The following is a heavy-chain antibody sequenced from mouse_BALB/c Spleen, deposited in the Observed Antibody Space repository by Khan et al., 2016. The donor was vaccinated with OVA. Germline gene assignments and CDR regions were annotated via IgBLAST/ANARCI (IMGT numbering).Heavy chain of an antibody. CDR1: GFTFSSYS. CDR2: ISSAGDYT. V-gene: IGHV5-6*01. D-gene: IGHD4-1*01. J-gene: IGHJ3*01. Sequence: VQLKESGGDLVKPGGSLKLSCAASGFTFSSYSMSWVRQTPDKRLEWVATISSAGDYTYSPDSVKGRFTISRDNAKNTLYLQMSSLKSEDTAMYYCASHLTGSFAYWGQGTLVTVSA. CDR3: ASHLTGSFAY.